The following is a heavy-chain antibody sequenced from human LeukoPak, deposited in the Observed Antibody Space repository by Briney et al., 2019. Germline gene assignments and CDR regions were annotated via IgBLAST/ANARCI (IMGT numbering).Heavy chain of an antibody. D-gene: IGHD3-22*01. V-gene: IGHV3-23*01. CDR2: ISGGGRST. J-gene: IGHJ4*02. Sequence: GGSLRLSCAASGFSFSDAWMNWVRQAPGKGLEWVSTISGGGRSTDYADSVKGQFTISRDNSKNTLYLQMSSLRVEDTALYYCVKDPYYYDSSGYSRPFDYWGQGTLVTVSS. CDR1: GFSFSDAW. CDR3: VKDPYYYDSSGYSRPFDY.